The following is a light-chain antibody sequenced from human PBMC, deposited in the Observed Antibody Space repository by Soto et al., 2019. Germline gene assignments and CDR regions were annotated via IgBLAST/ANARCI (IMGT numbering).Light chain of an antibody. V-gene: IGKV1-5*03. CDR2: KAS. J-gene: IGKJ1*01. Sequence: DIPMTQSPSTLSASVGDRVIITCRASQSISSWLAWYQQKPGKAPNLLIYKASTLKSGVPSRFSGSGSGTEFTLTISRLQPDDFATYYCQQYDNDSWTFGQGTKVEIK. CDR1: QSISSW. CDR3: QQYDNDSWT.